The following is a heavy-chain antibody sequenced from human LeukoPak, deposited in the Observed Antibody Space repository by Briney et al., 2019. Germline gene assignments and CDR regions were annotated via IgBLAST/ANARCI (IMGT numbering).Heavy chain of an antibody. Sequence: SETLSFTCTVSGGSISSGSYYWSWIRQPAGKGLEWIGRIYTSGSTNYNPSLKSRVTISVDTSKNQFSLKLSSVTAADTAVYYCTRGARGDWFDPWGQGTLVTVSS. CDR1: GGSISSGSYY. CDR3: TRGARGDWFDP. D-gene: IGHD5-12*01. CDR2: IYTSGST. V-gene: IGHV4-61*02. J-gene: IGHJ5*02.